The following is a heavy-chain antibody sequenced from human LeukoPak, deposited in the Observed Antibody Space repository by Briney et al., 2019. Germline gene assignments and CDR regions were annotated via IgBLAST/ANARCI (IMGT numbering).Heavy chain of an antibody. J-gene: IGHJ4*02. D-gene: IGHD3-22*01. V-gene: IGHV3-15*01. CDR2: IKGKTAAGAP. Sequence: GGSLRLSCAASGFTFTSAWMSWVRQAPGKGLEWVGRIKGKTAAGAPDYVASVKGRFTISRDDSKNTLFLQMSSLRAEDTAVYYCARASGSYYSRPFDYWGQGTLVTVSS. CDR3: ARASGSYYSRPFDY. CDR1: GFTFTSAW.